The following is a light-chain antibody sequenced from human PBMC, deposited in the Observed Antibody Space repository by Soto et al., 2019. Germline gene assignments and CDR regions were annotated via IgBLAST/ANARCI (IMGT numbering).Light chain of an antibody. J-gene: IGKJ1*01. CDR1: QSVSNNY. V-gene: IGKV3-20*01. CDR2: GAS. CDR3: QQYGSSGT. Sequence: IVRTQAPGTMSLSPGERATLSCRASQSVSNNYLAWYRQKPGQAPRLLIYGASNRATGIPDRFSGSGSGTDFTLTISRLEPEDFAVYYCQQYGSSGTFGQGTKVDI.